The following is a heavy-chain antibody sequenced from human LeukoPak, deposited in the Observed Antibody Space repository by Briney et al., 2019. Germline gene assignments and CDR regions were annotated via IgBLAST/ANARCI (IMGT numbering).Heavy chain of an antibody. CDR1: GFTVSSNY. J-gene: IGHJ3*02. Sequence: GGFLRLSCAASGFTVSSNYMSWVRQAPGKGLEWVSVIYSGGSTYYADSVKGRFTISRDNSKNTLYLQMNSLRAEDTAVYYCARDQTDTAMVEAFDIWGQGTMVTVSS. D-gene: IGHD5-18*01. V-gene: IGHV3-66*01. CDR3: ARDQTDTAMVEAFDI. CDR2: IYSGGST.